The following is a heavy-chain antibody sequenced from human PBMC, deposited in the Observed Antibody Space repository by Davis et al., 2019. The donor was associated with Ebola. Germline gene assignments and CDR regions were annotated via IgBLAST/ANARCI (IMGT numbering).Heavy chain of an antibody. CDR1: GFTFSSYA. D-gene: IGHD2-2*01. CDR3: AKDQTYCSSTSCYPDAFDI. J-gene: IGHJ3*02. CDR2: ISGSGGST. V-gene: IGHV3-23*01. Sequence: PGGSLRLSCAASGFTFSSYAMSWVRQAPGKGLEWVSAISGSGGSTYYADSVKGRFTISRDNSKNTLYLQMNSLRAEDTAVYYCAKDQTYCSSTSCYPDAFDIWGQGTMVTVSS.